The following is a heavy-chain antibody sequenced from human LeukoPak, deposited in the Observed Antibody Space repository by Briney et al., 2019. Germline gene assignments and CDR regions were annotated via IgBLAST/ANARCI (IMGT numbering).Heavy chain of an antibody. CDR3: ARGKYPSFDN. CDR1: DYSITSDNY. Sequence: SSETLSLTCGVSDYSITSDNYWGWIRQPPGKGLEWIGSIYHSGSTYYNPSLKSRVTISVDTSKNHFSLKLTSVTPEDTAVYYCARGKYPSFDNWGQGTLVTVSS. V-gene: IGHV4-38-2*01. D-gene: IGHD6-6*01. J-gene: IGHJ4*02. CDR2: IYHSGST.